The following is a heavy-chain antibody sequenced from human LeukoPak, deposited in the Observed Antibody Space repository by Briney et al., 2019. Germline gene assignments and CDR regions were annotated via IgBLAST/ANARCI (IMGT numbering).Heavy chain of an antibody. CDR2: ISGSGGST. V-gene: IGHV3-23*01. J-gene: IGHJ4*02. Sequence: GGSLRLSCAASGFTFSSYAMSWVRQAPGKGLEWVSAISGSGGSTYYADSVKGRFTISRDNSKNTLYLQMNSLRAEDTAVYYCAKFCGDCYSGPVDYWGQGTLVTVSS. D-gene: IGHD2-21*02. CDR3: AKFCGDCYSGPVDY. CDR1: GFTFSSYA.